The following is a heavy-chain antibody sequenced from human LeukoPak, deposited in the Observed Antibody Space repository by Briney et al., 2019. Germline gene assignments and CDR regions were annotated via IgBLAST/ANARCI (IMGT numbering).Heavy chain of an antibody. D-gene: IGHD6-13*01. CDR2: ISSGSTYI. J-gene: IGHJ4*02. V-gene: IGHV3-21*01. CDR3: ARGLAAAGTAYHFDY. CDR1: GFTFSSYA. Sequence: GGSLRLSCAASGFTFSSYAMNWVRQAPGKGLEWVSSISSGSTYIYYADSLKGRFTISRDNAKNSLYLQMNSLRAEDTAVYYCARGLAAAGTAYHFDYWGQGTLVTVSS.